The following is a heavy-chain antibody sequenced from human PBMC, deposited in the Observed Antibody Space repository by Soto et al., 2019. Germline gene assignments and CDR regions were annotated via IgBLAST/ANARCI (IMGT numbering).Heavy chain of an antibody. J-gene: IGHJ4*02. Sequence: ASVKVSCKASGYTFTSYDINWVRQATGQGLEWMGWMNPNSGNTGYAQKFQGRVTMTRNTSISTAYMELSRLRSDDTAVYYCARVFPYSSSWYYFDYWGQGTLVTVSS. CDR3: ARVFPYSSSWYYFDY. V-gene: IGHV1-8*01. CDR1: GYTFTSYD. CDR2: MNPNSGNT. D-gene: IGHD6-13*01.